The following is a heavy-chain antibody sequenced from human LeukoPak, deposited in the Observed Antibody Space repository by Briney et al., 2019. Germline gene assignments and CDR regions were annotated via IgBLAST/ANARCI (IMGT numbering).Heavy chain of an antibody. Sequence: SVKVSCKASGGTFSSYAISWVRQAPGQGLEWMGGIIPIFGTANYAQKFQGRVTIAADESTSTAYMELSSLRSEDTAVYYCARGDLPAALPEYFQHWGQGTLVTVSS. V-gene: IGHV1-69*01. CDR1: GGTFSSYA. CDR3: ARGDLPAALPEYFQH. D-gene: IGHD2-2*01. CDR2: IIPIFGTA. J-gene: IGHJ1*01.